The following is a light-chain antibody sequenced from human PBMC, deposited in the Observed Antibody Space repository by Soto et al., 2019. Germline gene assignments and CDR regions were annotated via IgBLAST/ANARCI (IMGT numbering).Light chain of an antibody. CDR3: QQYGSSST. CDR1: QTVSSTY. V-gene: IGKV3-20*01. J-gene: IGKJ2*01. CDR2: GAS. Sequence: EIVLTQSPGTLSLSPGGRATLSCRASQTVSSTYLAWYQQKPGQAPRLLIYGASNRATGIPDRFSGSGSGTDFPLNINGLEPEDFAVYYCQQYGSSSTFGQGTKLEIK.